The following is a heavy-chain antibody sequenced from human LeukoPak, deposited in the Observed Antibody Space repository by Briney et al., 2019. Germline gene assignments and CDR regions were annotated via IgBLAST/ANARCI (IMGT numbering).Heavy chain of an antibody. D-gene: IGHD4-23*01. J-gene: IGHJ4*02. V-gene: IGHV3-21*01. CDR3: ARDFLYSVVTPMAY. CDR2: ISSSGSYI. Sequence: KPGGSLRLSRAASGLTFSTYGMNWVRQAPGKGLEWVSSISSSGSYIHYADSLKGRFTISRDNAKNSLYLEMNSLRAEDTAVYYCARDFLYSVVTPMAYWGQGTLVTVSS. CDR1: GLTFSTYG.